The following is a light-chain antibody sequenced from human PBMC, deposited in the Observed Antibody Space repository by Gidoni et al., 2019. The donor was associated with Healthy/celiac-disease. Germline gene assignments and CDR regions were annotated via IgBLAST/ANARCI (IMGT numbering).Light chain of an antibody. V-gene: IGKV4-1*01. CDR2: WAS. CDR1: QSVLYSSNNKNY. J-gene: IGKJ4*01. Sequence: DIVMTPSPDSLAVSLGERATINCKSSQSVLYSSNNKNYLAWYQQKPGQPPKLLIYWASTRESGVPDRFSGSGSGTDFTLTISSLQAEDVAVYYCQQYYSTPLTFGGXTKVEIK. CDR3: QQYYSTPLT.